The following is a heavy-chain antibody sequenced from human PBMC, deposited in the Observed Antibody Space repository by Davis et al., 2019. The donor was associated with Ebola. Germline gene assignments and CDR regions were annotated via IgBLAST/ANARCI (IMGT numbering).Heavy chain of an antibody. CDR2: IYHSGST. V-gene: IGHV4-4*02. Sequence: MPSETLSLTCAVSGGSISSSNWWSWVRQPPGKGLEWIGEIYHSGSTNYNPSLKSRVTISVDKSKNQFSLKLSSVTAADTAVYYCARHVITGYCFDNWGQGTLVTVSS. CDR3: ARHVITGYCFDN. CDR1: GGSISSSNW. D-gene: IGHD1-14*01. J-gene: IGHJ4*02.